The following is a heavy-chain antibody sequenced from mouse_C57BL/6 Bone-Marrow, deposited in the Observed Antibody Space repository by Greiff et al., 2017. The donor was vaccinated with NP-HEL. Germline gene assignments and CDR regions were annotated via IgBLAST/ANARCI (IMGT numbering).Heavy chain of an antibody. V-gene: IGHV1-52*01. CDR1: GYTFTSYW. J-gene: IGHJ3*01. CDR3: ARGRLRSPWFAY. CDR2: IDPSDSET. D-gene: IGHD3-2*02. Sequence: VQLQQPGAELVRPGSSVKLSCKASGYTFTSYWMHWVKQRPIQGLEWIGNIDPSDSETHYNQKFKDKATLTVDKSSSTAYMQLSSLTSEDSAVYYCARGRLRSPWFAYWGQGTLVTVSA.